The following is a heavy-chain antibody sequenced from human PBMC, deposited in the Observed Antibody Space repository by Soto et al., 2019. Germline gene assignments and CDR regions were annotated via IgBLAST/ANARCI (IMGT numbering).Heavy chain of an antibody. CDR1: GGSFSGYY. CDR3: ARGLWVVVPAAITFDI. V-gene: IGHV4-34*01. Sequence: SETLSLTCAVYGGSFSGYYWSWIRQPPGKGLEWIGEINHSGSTNYNPSLKSRVTISVDTSKNQFSLKLSSVTAADTAVYYCARGLWVVVPAAITFDIWGRGTMVTVSS. CDR2: INHSGST. D-gene: IGHD2-2*01. J-gene: IGHJ3*02.